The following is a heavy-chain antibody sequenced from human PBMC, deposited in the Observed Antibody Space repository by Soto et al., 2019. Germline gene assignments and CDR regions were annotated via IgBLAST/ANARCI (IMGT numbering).Heavy chain of an antibody. D-gene: IGHD3-10*01. CDR2: INPNSGGT. Sequence: ASVKVSCKASGYTFTGYYMHWVRQAPGQGLEWMGWINPNSGGTNYAQKFQGRVTMTRDTSISTAYMELSRLRSDDTAVYYCARDPSITMVRGDRREGNWFEPWGQGTLVTVSS. J-gene: IGHJ5*02. V-gene: IGHV1-2*02. CDR3: ARDPSITMVRGDRREGNWFEP. CDR1: GYTFTGYY.